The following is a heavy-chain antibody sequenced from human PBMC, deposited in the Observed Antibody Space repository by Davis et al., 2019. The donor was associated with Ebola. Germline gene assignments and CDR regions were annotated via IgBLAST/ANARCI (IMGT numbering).Heavy chain of an antibody. CDR2: INAGNGNT. D-gene: IGHD3-16*01. CDR1: GYTFTSYA. Sequence: SVTVSCKASGYTFTSYAMHWVRQAPGQRLEWMGWINAGNGNTQYSQKFQGRVTITRDTSASTANMELSSLRPEDTAVYYCARVGHSTVWDYFDYWGQGTLVTVSS. V-gene: IGHV1-3*01. CDR3: ARVGHSTVWDYFDY. J-gene: IGHJ4*02.